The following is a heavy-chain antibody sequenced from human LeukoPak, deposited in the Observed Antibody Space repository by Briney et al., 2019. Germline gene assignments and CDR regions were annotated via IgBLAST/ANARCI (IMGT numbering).Heavy chain of an antibody. CDR3: ARDYPVISAPGASDF. Sequence: GASVKVSCKASGYIVTSYGISWVRQAPGQGLEWMGWISVYNGDTTYAQKLQGRVTLTTDTSTTTAYMELRSLRYDDTAVYYCARDYPVISAPGASDFWGQGTLVTVSS. V-gene: IGHV1-18*01. D-gene: IGHD4-23*01. CDR1: GYIVTSYG. CDR2: ISVYNGDT. J-gene: IGHJ4*02.